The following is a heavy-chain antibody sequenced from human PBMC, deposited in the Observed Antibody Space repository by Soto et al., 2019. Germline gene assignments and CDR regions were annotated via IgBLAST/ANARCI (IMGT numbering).Heavy chain of an antibody. CDR3: ARDRGYGDDDTHWYFDL. J-gene: IGHJ2*01. CDR1: GGSISSGGYY. V-gene: IGHV4-31*03. Sequence: QVQLQESGPGLVKPSQTLSLTCTVSGGSISSGGYYWSWIRQHPGKGLEWIGYIYYSGSTYYNPSLKSRVTISVATSKNQFSLKLSSVTAADTAVYYCARDRGYGDDDTHWYFDLWGRGTLVTVSS. CDR2: IYYSGST. D-gene: IGHD4-17*01.